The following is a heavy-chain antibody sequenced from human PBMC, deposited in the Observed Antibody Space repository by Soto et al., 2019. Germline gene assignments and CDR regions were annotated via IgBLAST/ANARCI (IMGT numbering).Heavy chain of an antibody. CDR1: GVSYSISTYS. D-gene: IGHD6-19*01. J-gene: IGHJ5*02. Sequence: SETLSLTCNISGVSYSISTYSWSWIRQPPGKALQWIGFIYQSGVTSYNPSLASRVSISLDRSNNQCSLKLKSVTSADTAVYFCAGRPYTSGLRLDPCGPGTLVTVSS. CDR2: IYQSGVT. CDR3: AGRPYTSGLRLDP. V-gene: IGHV4-30-2*01.